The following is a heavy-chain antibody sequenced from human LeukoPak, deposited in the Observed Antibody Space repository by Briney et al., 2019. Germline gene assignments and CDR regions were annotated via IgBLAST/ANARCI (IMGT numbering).Heavy chain of an antibody. CDR1: GDTFTGYY. J-gene: IGHJ4*02. D-gene: IGHD3-9*01. CDR3: ARVGDILTGYPYYFDY. CDR2: INPNSGGT. V-gene: IGHV1-2*02. Sequence: ASVKVSCKASGDTFTGYYMHWVRQAPGQGLEWMGWINPNSGGTNYAQKFQGRVTMTRDTSISTAYMELRSLRSDDTAVYYCARVGDILTGYPYYFDYWGQGTLVTVSS.